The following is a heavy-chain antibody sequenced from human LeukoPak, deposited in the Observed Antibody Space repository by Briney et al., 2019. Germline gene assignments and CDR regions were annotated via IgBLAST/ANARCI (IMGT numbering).Heavy chain of an antibody. V-gene: IGHV1-24*01. CDR1: GYTLTELS. J-gene: IGHJ5*02. CDR3: ATVISSWHDYWFDP. D-gene: IGHD6-13*01. Sequence: ASVTVSCKVSGYTLTELSMHWVRQAPGKGLEWMGGFDPEDGETIYAQKFQGRVTMTEDTSTDTAYMELSSLRSEDTAVYYCATVISSWHDYWFDPWGQGTLVTVSS. CDR2: FDPEDGET.